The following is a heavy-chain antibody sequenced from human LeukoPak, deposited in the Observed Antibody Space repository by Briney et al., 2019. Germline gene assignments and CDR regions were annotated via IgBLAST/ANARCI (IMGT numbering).Heavy chain of an antibody. CDR1: GFTFSSYS. Sequence: GGSLRLSCAASGFTFSSYSMNWVRQAPGKGLEWVSYISSSGSTIYYADSVKGRFTISRDNAKNSLYLQMNSLRAEDTAVYYCARAFRPIAAAGTYFDYWGQGTLVTVSS. CDR3: ARAFRPIAAAGTYFDY. V-gene: IGHV3-48*04. J-gene: IGHJ4*02. D-gene: IGHD6-13*01. CDR2: ISSSGSTI.